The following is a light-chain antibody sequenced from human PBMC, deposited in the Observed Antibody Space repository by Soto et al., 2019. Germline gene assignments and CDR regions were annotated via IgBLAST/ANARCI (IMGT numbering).Light chain of an antibody. CDR3: QQYGSPPIN. J-gene: IGKJ5*01. V-gene: IGKV3-11*01. CDR2: DAS. CDR1: QSVSSY. Sequence: EIVLTQSPATLSLSPGERATLSCRASQSVSSYLAWYQQKPGQAPRLLIYDASNRATGIPARFSGSGSGTDFTLTISRLEPEDFAVYYCQQYGSPPINFGQGTRLEI.